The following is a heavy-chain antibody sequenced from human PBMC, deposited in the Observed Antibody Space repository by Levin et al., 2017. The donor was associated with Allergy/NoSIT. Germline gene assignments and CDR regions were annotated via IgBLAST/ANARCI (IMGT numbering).Heavy chain of an antibody. CDR2: IIPIFGTA. CDR1: GGTFSSYA. CDR3: ARLGRGAFWSGYLQMGYYYYYGMDV. Sequence: SVKVSCKASGGTFSSYAISWVRQAPGQGLEWMGGIIPIFGTANYAQKFQGRVTITADESTSTAYMELSSLRSEDTAVYYCARLGRGAFWSGYLQMGYYYYYGMDVWGQGTTVTVSS. D-gene: IGHD3-3*01. J-gene: IGHJ6*02. V-gene: IGHV1-69*13.